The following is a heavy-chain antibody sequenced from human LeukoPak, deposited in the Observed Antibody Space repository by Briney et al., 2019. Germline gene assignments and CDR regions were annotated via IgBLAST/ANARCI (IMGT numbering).Heavy chain of an antibody. CDR2: ISTGSTTI. D-gene: IGHD1-26*01. J-gene: IGHJ4*02. CDR3: ARGGGSYGIFDY. Sequence: GGSLRLSCTASGFIFSDYNMNWVRQAPGKGLEWVSYISTGSTTIYYADSVKGRFTISRDNAKNTLYLQMNSLRAEDTAVYYCARGGGSYGIFDYWGQGTLVTVSS. V-gene: IGHV3-48*01. CDR1: GFIFSDYN.